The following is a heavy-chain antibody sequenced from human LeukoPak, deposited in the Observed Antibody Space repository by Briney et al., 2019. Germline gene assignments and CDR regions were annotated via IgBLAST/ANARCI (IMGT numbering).Heavy chain of an antibody. D-gene: IGHD2-2*01. Sequence: GGSLRLSCAASGFTFDDYAMHWVRQAPGEGLEWVSGISWNSGSIGYADSVKGRFTISRDNSKNTLYLQMNSLRAEDTAVYYCAKDPAMMAPDYWGQGTLVTVSS. CDR2: ISWNSGSI. J-gene: IGHJ4*02. CDR1: GFTFDDYA. V-gene: IGHV3-9*01. CDR3: AKDPAMMAPDY.